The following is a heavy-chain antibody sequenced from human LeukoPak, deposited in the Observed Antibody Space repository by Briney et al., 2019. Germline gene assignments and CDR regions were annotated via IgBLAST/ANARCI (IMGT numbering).Heavy chain of an antibody. Sequence: GGSLRHSCSASGFTFSSYAMHWVRQAPGKGLEYVSAISSNGGSTYYADSVKGRFTISRDNSKNTLYLQMSSLRAEDTAVYYCVKVRYSSSWYEGGQYFDYWGQGTLVTVSS. CDR3: VKVRYSSSWYEGGQYFDY. V-gene: IGHV3-64D*06. D-gene: IGHD6-13*01. CDR1: GFTFSSYA. CDR2: ISSNGGST. J-gene: IGHJ4*02.